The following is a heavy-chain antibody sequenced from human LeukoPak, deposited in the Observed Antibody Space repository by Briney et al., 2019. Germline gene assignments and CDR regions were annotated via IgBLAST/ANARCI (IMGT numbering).Heavy chain of an antibody. Sequence: GGSLGLSCAAPGFTFSSYSMNWVRPAPGKGLEWVSHISSSTSTIYYADSVKGRFTISRDNAKNSLYLQMNSLRDEDTAVYYCARDHCSSTNCYFDFWGQGTLVTVSS. D-gene: IGHD2-2*01. CDR1: GFTFSSYS. CDR2: ISSSTSTI. CDR3: ARDHCSSTNCYFDF. J-gene: IGHJ4*02. V-gene: IGHV3-48*02.